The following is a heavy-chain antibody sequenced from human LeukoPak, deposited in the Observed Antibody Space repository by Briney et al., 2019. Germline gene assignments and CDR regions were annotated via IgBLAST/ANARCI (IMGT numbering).Heavy chain of an antibody. CDR2: IYSGGSK. D-gene: IGHD2-15*01. J-gene: IGHJ6*03. CDR3: AKNGDRVAYCTGGTCYPYFYYYMDV. Sequence: PGGSLRLSCAASGFTVSSNYMSWVRQAPGKGLEGVSVIYSGGSKYYADSVKGRLTISRENSKKTRFRQMNSRKAEDTAVYYCAKNGDRVAYCTGGTCYPYFYYYMDVWGKGPTVTI. CDR1: GFTVSSNY. V-gene: IGHV3-53*01.